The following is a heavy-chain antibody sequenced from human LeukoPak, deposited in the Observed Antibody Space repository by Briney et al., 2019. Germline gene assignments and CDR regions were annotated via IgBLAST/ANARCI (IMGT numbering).Heavy chain of an antibody. CDR2: INPNSGGT. Sequence: GASVTVSFKASGYTFTGYYIHWVRQAPGQGLEWMGWINPNSGGTNYAQRFQGRVTMTRDTSISTAYMELSRLRSDDTAVYYCARGEYSSGWFQNWGQGTLVTVSS. V-gene: IGHV1-2*02. CDR3: ARGEYSSGWFQN. J-gene: IGHJ1*01. D-gene: IGHD6-19*01. CDR1: GYTFTGYY.